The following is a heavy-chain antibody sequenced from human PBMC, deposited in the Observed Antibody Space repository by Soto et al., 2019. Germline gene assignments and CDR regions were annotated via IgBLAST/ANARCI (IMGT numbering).Heavy chain of an antibody. V-gene: IGHV1-8*01. Sequence: QVQLVQSGAEVKKPGDSVKVSSKASGYTFTSYDINWVRQATGQGLEWMGWMHPNSGNTGYAQKFQGRVTMTRNTSIRTAYMELSSLRSEDTAVYYCAREKTSYGMDVWGQGTTVTVSS. J-gene: IGHJ6*02. CDR3: AREKTSYGMDV. CDR1: GYTFTSYD. CDR2: MHPNSGNT.